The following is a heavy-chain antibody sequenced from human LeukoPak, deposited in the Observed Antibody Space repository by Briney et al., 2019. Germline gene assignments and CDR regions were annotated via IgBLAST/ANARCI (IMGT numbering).Heavy chain of an antibody. CDR3: ARDPHYYGSGSYYNLDDAFDI. CDR1: GYTFTSYD. Sequence: ASVKVSCKASGYTFTSYDISWVRQAPGQGLEWMGWISVYNGNTNYTQKLQGRVTMTTDTSTSTAYMELRSLRSDDTAVYYCARDPHYYGSGSYYNLDDAFDIWGQGTMVTVSS. D-gene: IGHD3-10*01. CDR2: ISVYNGNT. V-gene: IGHV1-18*01. J-gene: IGHJ3*02.